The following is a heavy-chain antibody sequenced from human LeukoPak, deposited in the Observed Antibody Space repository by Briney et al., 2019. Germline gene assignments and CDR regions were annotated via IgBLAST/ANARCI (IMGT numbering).Heavy chain of an antibody. J-gene: IGHJ3*02. CDR2: VYPPGNT. CDR1: GDSISSSAY. Sequence: SETLSLTCTVSGDSISSSAYWSWIRQPAGKGLELIGRVYPPGNTDYNPSLRSRVTISLDTSKNQFSLRLTSVTAADTAVYYCVKYNRSPTVYALDIWGQGTMVTVSS. V-gene: IGHV4-59*10. D-gene: IGHD1-14*01. CDR3: VKYNRSPTVYALDI.